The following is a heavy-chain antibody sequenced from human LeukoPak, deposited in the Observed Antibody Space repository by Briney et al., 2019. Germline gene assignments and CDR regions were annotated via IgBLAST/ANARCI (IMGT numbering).Heavy chain of an antibody. CDR1: GGTFSRHS. V-gene: IGHV1-69*13. Sequence: SVKVSCKASGGTFSRHSISWVRQAPGQGLEWMGGIITNYGTTNYAQKYQGRVTITADESTTTVYMELSSLRSEDTAVYYCARPRTYYDFWRGYPPFDYWGQGTLVTVSS. CDR2: IITNYGTT. J-gene: IGHJ4*02. CDR3: ARPRTYYDFWRGYPPFDY. D-gene: IGHD3-3*01.